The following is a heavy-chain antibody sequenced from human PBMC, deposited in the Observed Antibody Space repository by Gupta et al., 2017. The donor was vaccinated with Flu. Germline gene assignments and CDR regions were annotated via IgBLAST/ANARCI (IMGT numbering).Heavy chain of an antibody. D-gene: IGHD5-12*01. CDR2: ISYDGSNK. V-gene: IGHV3-30*18. Sequence: QVQLVESGGGVVQPGRSLRLSCAASGFTFSSYGMPWVRQAPGKGLEWVAVISYDGSNKYYADSVKGRFTISRDNSKNTLYLQMNSLRAEDTAVYYCAKPSSIGATALYYGMDVWGQGTTVTVSS. J-gene: IGHJ6*02. CDR1: GFTFSSYG. CDR3: AKPSSIGATALYYGMDV.